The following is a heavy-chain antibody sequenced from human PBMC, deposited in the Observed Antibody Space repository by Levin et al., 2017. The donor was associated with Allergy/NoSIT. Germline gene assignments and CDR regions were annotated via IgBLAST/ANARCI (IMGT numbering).Heavy chain of an antibody. CDR3: ARTELSLGWTYHGMDV. CDR1: GFIFRDYS. CDR2: ISSSSSAI. V-gene: IGHV3-48*02. D-gene: IGHD1-26*01. Sequence: GESLMISCAVSGFIFRDYSMNWVRQSPGKGLEWVAYISSSSSAIYYADSVKGRFTISRDNAKNSLSLQMNGLRDEDTAVYYCARTELSLGWTYHGMDVWGQGTTVSVSS. J-gene: IGHJ6*02.